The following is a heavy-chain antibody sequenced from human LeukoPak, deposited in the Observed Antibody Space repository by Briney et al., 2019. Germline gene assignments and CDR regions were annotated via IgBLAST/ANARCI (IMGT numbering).Heavy chain of an antibody. Sequence: GGSLRLSCAASGFTFSSYEMNWVRQAPGKGLEWVSYISSSGSTIYYADSVKGRFTISRDNAKNSLYLQMNSLRAEDTAAYYCAAIAAAGPSLSLYYYYGMDVWGQGTTVTVSS. V-gene: IGHV3-48*03. CDR3: AAIAAAGPSLSLYYYYGMDV. J-gene: IGHJ6*02. D-gene: IGHD6-13*01. CDR2: ISSSGSTI. CDR1: GFTFSSYE.